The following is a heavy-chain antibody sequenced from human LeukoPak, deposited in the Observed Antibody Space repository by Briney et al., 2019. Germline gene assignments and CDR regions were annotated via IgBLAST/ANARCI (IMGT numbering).Heavy chain of an antibody. CDR2: IIPILGIA. CDR1: GGTFSSYA. V-gene: IGHV1-69*04. D-gene: IGHD1-26*01. Sequence: SVKVSCKASGGTFSSYAISWVRQAPGQGLEWMGRIIPILGIANYAQKFQGRVTITADKSTSTAYMELSSLRSEDTAVYYCARPSGSYSTDAFDIWGQGTMVTVSS. J-gene: IGHJ3*02. CDR3: ARPSGSYSTDAFDI.